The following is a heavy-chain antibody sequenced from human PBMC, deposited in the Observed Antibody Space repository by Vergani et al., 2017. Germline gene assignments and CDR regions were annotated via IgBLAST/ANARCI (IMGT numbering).Heavy chain of an antibody. V-gene: IGHV6-1*01. D-gene: IGHD3-9*01. J-gene: IGHJ6*02. CDR3: ARVMYRDEASTGYRLEGMDI. Sequence: QVQLQQSGPGLVKPSQTLSLTCAISGDSVSSNSAAWNWIRQSPSTGLEWLGRTYYRSKWYNDYAVSVKSRITINPDTSKNQFSLQLNSMTPEDTAVYFCARVMYRDEASTGYRLEGMDIWGQGTTVTISS. CDR1: GDSVSSNSAA. CDR2: TYYRSKWYN.